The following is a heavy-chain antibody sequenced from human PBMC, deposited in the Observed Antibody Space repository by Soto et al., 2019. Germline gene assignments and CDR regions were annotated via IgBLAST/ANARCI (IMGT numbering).Heavy chain of an antibody. V-gene: IGHV4-31*03. CDR1: GASIRRSGYY. CDR3: ARGAGSHYFDY. CDR2: IYYSGST. Sequence: SETLSLTCTVSGASIRRSGYYWRWIRQHPGKGLVWIGYIYYSGSTYYNPSLNSRVTISQDTSNNQFSLRLTSVTAADTAVYYCARGAGSHYFDYWGQGILVTVS. D-gene: IGHD3-10*01. J-gene: IGHJ4*02.